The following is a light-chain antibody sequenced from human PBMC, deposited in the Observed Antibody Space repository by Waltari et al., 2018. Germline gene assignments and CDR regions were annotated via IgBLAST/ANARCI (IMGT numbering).Light chain of an antibody. V-gene: IGLV2-14*03. CDR3: SSYTSSSVV. CDR2: DVS. J-gene: IGLJ2*01. Sequence: QSALTQPASVSGSPGQSITISCTGTSSDVGGYNYVSWYQHHPGKAPKLMIYDVSNRPSGVSNRCSGSKSGNTASLTISGLQAEDEADYYCSSYTSSSVVFGGGTKLTVL. CDR1: SSDVGGYNY.